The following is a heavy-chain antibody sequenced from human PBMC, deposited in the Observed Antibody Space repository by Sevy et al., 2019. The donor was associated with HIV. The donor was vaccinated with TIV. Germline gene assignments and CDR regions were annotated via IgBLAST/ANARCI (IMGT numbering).Heavy chain of an antibody. CDR3: AKPLYYYAGSDGFDY. D-gene: IGHD3-10*01. CDR1: GFTFDDYA. CDR2: ISWNSGSI. V-gene: IGHV3-9*01. Sequence: GGSLRLSCAVSGFTFDDYAMHWVRQAPGKGLEWVSGISWNSGSIGYAGSVMGRFTISRDNAKNSLYLLMNSLRAEDTALYYCAKPLYYYAGSDGFDYWGQGTLITVSS. J-gene: IGHJ4*02.